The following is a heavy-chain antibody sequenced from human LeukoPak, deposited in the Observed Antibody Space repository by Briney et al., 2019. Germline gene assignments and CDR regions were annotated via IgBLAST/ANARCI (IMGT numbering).Heavy chain of an antibody. Sequence: ASVKVSCKASGYTFTTYYIHWVRQAPGQGLEWMGIINPSDGSTSYAQKFQGRVTITADESTSTAYMELSSLRSEDTAVYYCARSTLWFGELLSYFDYWGQGTLVTVSS. J-gene: IGHJ4*02. CDR2: INPSDGST. D-gene: IGHD3-10*01. CDR3: ARSTLWFGELLSYFDY. CDR1: GYTFTTYY. V-gene: IGHV1-46*01.